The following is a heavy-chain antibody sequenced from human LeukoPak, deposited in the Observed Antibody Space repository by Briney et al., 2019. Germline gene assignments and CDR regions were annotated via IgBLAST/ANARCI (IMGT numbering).Heavy chain of an antibody. CDR3: ATDRGWRTSGYYLYYFEY. Sequence: PGGSLRLSCAASGFIFTGYFMSWVRQAPGKGLEGVASIKHVGSEKYYVDSVRGRFTISRDNTKNLLYLQMSSLRAEDTAVYYCATDRGWRTSGYYLYYFEYWGQGTLVTLSS. CDR2: IKHVGSEK. V-gene: IGHV3-7*01. D-gene: IGHD3-3*01. CDR1: GFIFTGYF. J-gene: IGHJ4*02.